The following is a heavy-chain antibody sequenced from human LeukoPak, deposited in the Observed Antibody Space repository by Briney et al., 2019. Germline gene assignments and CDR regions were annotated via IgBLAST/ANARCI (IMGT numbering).Heavy chain of an antibody. V-gene: IGHV4-39*07. CDR1: GGSISSSSYY. CDR2: IYYSGST. D-gene: IGHD3-3*01. CDR3: ARVRVTIFGVVIISGFDY. Sequence: SETLSLTCTVSGGSISSSSYYWGWIRQPPGKGLEWIGSIYYSGSTYYNPSLKSRVTISVDTSKNQFSLKLSSVTAADTAVYYCARVRVTIFGVVIISGFDYWGQGTLVTVSS. J-gene: IGHJ4*02.